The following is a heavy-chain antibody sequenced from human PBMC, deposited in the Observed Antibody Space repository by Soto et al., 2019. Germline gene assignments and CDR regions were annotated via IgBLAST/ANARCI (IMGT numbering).Heavy chain of an antibody. Sequence: GGSLRLSCAASGFTFSSYDIHWVRQAPGKGLEWVALISYDGSRKYYADSVKGLFTISRDNSKNTLYLQVNSLRAEDTAVYYCAKAYSGPTVFYFDFWGPGVLVTVS. CDR2: ISYDGSRK. D-gene: IGHD1-26*01. CDR1: GFTFSSYD. CDR3: AKAYSGPTVFYFDF. J-gene: IGHJ4*02. V-gene: IGHV3-30*18.